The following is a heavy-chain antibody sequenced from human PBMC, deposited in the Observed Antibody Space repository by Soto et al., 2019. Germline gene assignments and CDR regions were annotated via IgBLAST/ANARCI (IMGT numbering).Heavy chain of an antibody. J-gene: IGHJ4*02. CDR1: GGTFSSYT. Sequence: ASVKVSCKASGGTFSSYTISWVRQAPGQGLEWMGRIIPILGIANYAQKFQGRVTITADKSTSTAYMELSSLRSEDTAVYYCAGAGGYSSSSKDYWGQGTLVTVSS. V-gene: IGHV1-69*02. D-gene: IGHD6-13*01. CDR2: IIPILGIA. CDR3: AGAGGYSSSSKDY.